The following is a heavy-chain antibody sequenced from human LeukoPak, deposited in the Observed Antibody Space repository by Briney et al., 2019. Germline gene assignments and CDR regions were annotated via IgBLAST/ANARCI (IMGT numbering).Heavy chain of an antibody. CDR2: ISAYNGNT. D-gene: IGHD3-22*01. V-gene: IGHV1-18*01. CDR3: ARDAFRYYYDSSGHNFDY. J-gene: IGHJ4*02. CDR1: GYTFTSYG. Sequence: GASVKVSCKASGYTFTSYGISWVRQAPGQGLEWMGWISAYNGNTNYAQKLQGRVTMTTDTSTSTAYMELRSLRSDDTAVYYCARDAFRYYYDSSGHNFDYWGQGTLVTVSS.